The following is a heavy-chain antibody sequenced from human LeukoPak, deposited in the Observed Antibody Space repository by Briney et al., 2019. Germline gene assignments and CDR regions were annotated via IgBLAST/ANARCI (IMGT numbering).Heavy chain of an antibody. D-gene: IGHD6-13*01. J-gene: IGHJ4*02. Sequence: PGGSLRLSCEASGFTFDDYGMHWVRQAPGKGLEWVSTISWNSASVGYVDSVKGRFTISRDNAKKTLYLQMNSLRPEDTALYYCAKDYGYSSSWYDYWGRGTLVTVSS. CDR2: ISWNSASV. CDR3: AKDYGYSSSWYDY. V-gene: IGHV3-9*01. CDR1: GFTFDDYG.